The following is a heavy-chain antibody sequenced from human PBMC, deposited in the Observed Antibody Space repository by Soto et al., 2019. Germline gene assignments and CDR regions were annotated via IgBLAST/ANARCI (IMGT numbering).Heavy chain of an antibody. V-gene: IGHV1-18*01. Sequence: SVKVSCKASGYIFNSFGISWVRQAPGQGLEWMGWISAYTGNTKYAQNFQGRVTMTTDTSTSTAYMELRSLRSDDTAVYYCARRWTTGEIDYWGQGTLVTVSS. D-gene: IGHD4-17*01. CDR3: ARRWTTGEIDY. J-gene: IGHJ4*02. CDR1: GYIFNSFG. CDR2: ISAYTGNT.